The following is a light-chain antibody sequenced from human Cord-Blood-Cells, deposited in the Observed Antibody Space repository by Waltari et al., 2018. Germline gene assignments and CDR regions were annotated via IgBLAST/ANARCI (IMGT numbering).Light chain of an antibody. Sequence: SYELTQPPSVSVSPGQTASITCSGDKLGDKYACWYQQQPGQSPVLVFYQDSKRPSGIPERFSGSNSGNTATLTISGTQAMDEADYYCQAWDSSTYVFGTGTKVTVL. CDR3: QAWDSSTYV. CDR1: KLGDKY. J-gene: IGLJ1*01. V-gene: IGLV3-1*01. CDR2: QDS.